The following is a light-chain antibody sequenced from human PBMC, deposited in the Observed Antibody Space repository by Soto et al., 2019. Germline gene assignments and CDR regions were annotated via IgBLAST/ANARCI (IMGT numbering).Light chain of an antibody. J-gene: IGLJ1*01. CDR3: CSYAGSNNYV. Sequence: QSVLTQPASVSGSPGQSITISCTGTSSDVGSDNLVSWYQQHPGKAPKLMIYEGCKRPSGVSNRFSGSKSGNTASLTISGLQAEDEADYYCCSYAGSNNYVFGTGTKVTVL. CDR2: EGC. CDR1: SSDVGSDNL. V-gene: IGLV2-23*01.